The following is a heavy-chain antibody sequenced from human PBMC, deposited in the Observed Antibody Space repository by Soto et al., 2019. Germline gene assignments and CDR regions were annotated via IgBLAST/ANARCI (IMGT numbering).Heavy chain of an antibody. V-gene: IGHV4-34*01. Sequence: SETLSLTCAVYGGSFSGYYWSWIRQPPGKGLEWIGEINHSGSTNYNPSLKSRVTISVDTSKNQFSLKLSSVTAADTAVYYCARDRYCSVGSCFDYWGQGTLVTVSS. J-gene: IGHJ4*02. CDR1: GGSFSGYY. CDR2: INHSGST. CDR3: ARDRYCSVGSCFDY. D-gene: IGHD2-15*01.